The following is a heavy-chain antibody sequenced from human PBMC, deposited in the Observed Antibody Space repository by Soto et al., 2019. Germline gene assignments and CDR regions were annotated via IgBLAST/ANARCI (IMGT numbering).Heavy chain of an antibody. Sequence: PGGSLRLSCTASGLTFGDYAINWVRQVPGKGLEWLGFIRNDIYDETTEYAASVKGRIIISRDDSKSMAYLQMESLKTEDTGVYYCTRGRDGYNPYYFLYWGQGALVTVSS. CDR1: GLTFGDYA. V-gene: IGHV3-49*04. J-gene: IGHJ4*02. CDR3: TRGRDGYNPYYFLY. D-gene: IGHD5-12*01. CDR2: IRNDIYDETT.